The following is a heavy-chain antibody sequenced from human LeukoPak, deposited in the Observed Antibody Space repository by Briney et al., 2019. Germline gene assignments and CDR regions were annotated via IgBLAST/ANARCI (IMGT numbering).Heavy chain of an antibody. J-gene: IGHJ5*02. CDR1: GDSISSGSYY. D-gene: IGHD2-21*02. CDR2: IYTSGST. V-gene: IGHV4-61*02. Sequence: PSQTLSFTCTGSGDSISSGSYYWSWIRQPAGKGLEWIGRIYTSGSTKYNPSLKSRVTISIDTSKNQFSLKLSSVTAADTAVYYCARYAGDSGFDPWGQGTLVTVSS. CDR3: ARYAGDSGFDP.